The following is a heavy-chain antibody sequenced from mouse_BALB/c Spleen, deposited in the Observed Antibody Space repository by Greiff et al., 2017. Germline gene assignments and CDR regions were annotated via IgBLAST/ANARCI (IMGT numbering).Heavy chain of an antibody. J-gene: IGHJ3*01. CDR3: ARLGYACFAY. Sequence: EVHLVESGGGLVKPGGSLKLSCAASGFTFSSYAMSWVRQTPEKRLEWVASISSGGSTYYPDSVKGRFTISRDNARNILYLQMSSLRSEDTAMYYCARLGYACFAYWGQGTLVTVSA. CDR1: GFTFSSYA. V-gene: IGHV5-6-5*01. D-gene: IGHD3-1*01. CDR2: ISSGGST.